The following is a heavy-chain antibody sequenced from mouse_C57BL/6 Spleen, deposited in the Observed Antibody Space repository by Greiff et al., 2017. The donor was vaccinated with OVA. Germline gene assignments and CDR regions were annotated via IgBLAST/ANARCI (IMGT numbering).Heavy chain of an antibody. CDR1: GFTFRSYA. CDR3: TRVRTYYYGSLDYYAMDY. V-gene: IGHV5-9-1*02. D-gene: IGHD1-1*01. Sequence: EVKLVESGEGLVKPGGSLKLSCAASGFTFRSYAMSWVRQTPEKRLEWVAYISSGGDYIYYADTVKGRFTISRDNARNTLYLQMSSLKSEDTAMYYCTRVRTYYYGSLDYYAMDYWGQGTSVTVAS. CDR2: ISSGGDYI. J-gene: IGHJ4*01.